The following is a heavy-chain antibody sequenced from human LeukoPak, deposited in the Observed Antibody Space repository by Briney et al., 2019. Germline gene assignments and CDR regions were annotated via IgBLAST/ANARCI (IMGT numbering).Heavy chain of an antibody. CDR3: ARCWGSTFDP. J-gene: IGHJ5*02. D-gene: IGHD3-16*01. CDR2: IYYSGST. Sequence: SETPSLTCTVSGGSISSYYWSWIRQPPGKGLEWIGYIYYSGSTNYNPSLKSRVTISVDTSKNQFSLKLSSVTAADTAVYYCARCWGSTFDPWGQGTLVTVSS. V-gene: IGHV4-59*01. CDR1: GGSISSYY.